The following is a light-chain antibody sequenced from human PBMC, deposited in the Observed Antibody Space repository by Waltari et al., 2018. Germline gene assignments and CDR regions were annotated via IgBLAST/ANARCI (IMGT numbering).Light chain of an antibody. V-gene: IGKV1-5*03. Sequence: DIQMTQSPSTLSASVGDRVTITCRASQSVKNNLAWYQQKPVKGPKVLIHKASRLESGVPSRFSGSGYGTEFTLTISSLQPDDFATYYCQEYDSLPVTFGGGTKVEIK. CDR1: QSVKNN. J-gene: IGKJ4*01. CDR3: QEYDSLPVT. CDR2: KAS.